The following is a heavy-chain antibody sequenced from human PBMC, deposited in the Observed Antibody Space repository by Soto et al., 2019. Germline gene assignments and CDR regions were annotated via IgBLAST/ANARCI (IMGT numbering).Heavy chain of an antibody. CDR3: AKDVGGFGELLDY. CDR1: GFTFDDYA. V-gene: IGHV3-9*01. Sequence: EVQLVESGGGLVQPGRSLRLSCAASGFTFDDYAMHWVRQAPGKGLEWVSGISWNSGSIAYADSVKGRFTISSDNARNSLFLQMNSLRAEDTALYYCAKDVGGFGELLDYWGQGTLVTVAS. CDR2: ISWNSGSI. D-gene: IGHD3-10*01. J-gene: IGHJ4*02.